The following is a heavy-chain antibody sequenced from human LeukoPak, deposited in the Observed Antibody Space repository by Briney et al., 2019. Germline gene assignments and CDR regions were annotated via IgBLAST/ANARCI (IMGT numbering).Heavy chain of an antibody. D-gene: IGHD3-22*01. CDR3: ARSYDSRGYYYYGMDV. V-gene: IGHV4-59*01. Sequence: PSETLSLTCTVSGGSISSYYGSWIRQSPGKGLEWIGYIYYSGSTNYNPSLKSRVTISLDASKNQFSLRLSSVTAADTAVYYCARSYDSRGYYYYGMDVWGQGTTVTVSS. CDR2: IYYSGST. J-gene: IGHJ6*02. CDR1: GGSISSYY.